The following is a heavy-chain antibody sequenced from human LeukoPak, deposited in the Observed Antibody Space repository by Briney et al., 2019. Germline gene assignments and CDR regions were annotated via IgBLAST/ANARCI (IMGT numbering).Heavy chain of an antibody. V-gene: IGHV3-23*01. CDR2: ISGSGGNT. Sequence: GGSLRLSCAASGFTFSSYAMGWVRQAPGKGLDWVSCISGSGGNTYYADSVKGRFTISRDNSKSVLYLQMNSLRAEDPAVYYCAKGTIGAADTNFDYWGQGALVTVSS. CDR3: AKGTIGAADTNFDY. J-gene: IGHJ4*02. CDR1: GFTFSSYA. D-gene: IGHD6-13*01.